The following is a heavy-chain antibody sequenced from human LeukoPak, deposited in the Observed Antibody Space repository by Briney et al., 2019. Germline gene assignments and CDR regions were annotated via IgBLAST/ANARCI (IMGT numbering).Heavy chain of an antibody. D-gene: IGHD6-6*01. CDR1: GGSISSYY. V-gene: IGHV4-59*01. Sequence: SETLSLTCTVSGGSISSYYWSWIRQPPGKGLEWIGYIYYSGSTNYNPSLKSRVTILVDTSKNQFSLKLSSVTAADTAVYYCARGSAARQDYYYMDVWGKGTTVTVSS. CDR3: ARGSAARQDYYYMDV. J-gene: IGHJ6*03. CDR2: IYYSGST.